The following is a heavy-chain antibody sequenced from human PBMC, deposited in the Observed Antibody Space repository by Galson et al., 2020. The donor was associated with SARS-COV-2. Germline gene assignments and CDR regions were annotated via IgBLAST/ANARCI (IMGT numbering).Heavy chain of an antibody. CDR1: GGSISSGDYY. J-gene: IGHJ6*02. CDR3: AREWVCYDYVWWSYRPEGRGMDV. Sequence: ETSETLSLTCTVSGGSISSGDYYWSWIRQPPGKGLEWIGYIYYSGSTYYNPSLKSRVTISVDTSKNQFSLKLSSVTAADTAVYYCAREWVCYDYVWWSYRPEGRGMDVWGQGTTVTVSS. CDR2: IYYSGST. V-gene: IGHV4-30-4*01. D-gene: IGHD3-16*02.